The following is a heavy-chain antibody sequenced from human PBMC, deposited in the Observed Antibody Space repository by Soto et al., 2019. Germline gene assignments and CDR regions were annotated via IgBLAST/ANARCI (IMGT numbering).Heavy chain of an antibody. CDR3: ARNPIYYDSSGYQFDY. V-gene: IGHV4-30-4*01. CDR2: IYYSGST. J-gene: IGHJ4*02. D-gene: IGHD3-22*01. Sequence: NPSETLSLTCTVSGGSISSGDYYWSWIRQPPGKGLEWIGYIYYSGSTYYNPSLKSRVTISVDTSKNQFSLKLSSVTAADTAVYYCARNPIYYDSSGYQFDYWGQGTLVTVSS. CDR1: GGSISSGDYY.